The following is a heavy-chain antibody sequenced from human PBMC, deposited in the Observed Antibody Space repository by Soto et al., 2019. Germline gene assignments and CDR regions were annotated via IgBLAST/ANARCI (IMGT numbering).Heavy chain of an antibody. CDR1: GGSISSSSYY. V-gene: IGHV4-39*07. Sequence: SETLSLTCTVSGGSISSSSYYWGWIRHPPGKGLEWIGSIYYSGSTNYNPSLKSRVTISVDTSKNQFSLKLSSVTAADTAVYYCARHVPYCSDTSHCAYGMDVWGQGTTVT. CDR2: IYYSGST. D-gene: IGHD2-2*01. J-gene: IGHJ6*02. CDR3: ARHVPYCSDTSHCAYGMDV.